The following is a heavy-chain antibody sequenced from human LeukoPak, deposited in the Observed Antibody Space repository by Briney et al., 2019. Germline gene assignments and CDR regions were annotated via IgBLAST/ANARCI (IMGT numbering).Heavy chain of an antibody. D-gene: IGHD3-22*01. CDR1: GGSISGHY. Sequence: PSETLSLTCTVSGGSISGHYWGWIRQPPGKGLEWIGYIYYSGSTNYNPSFKSRVTISVDTSKKQLSLKLTSVTAADTAVYYCARGGDYSFDSSGYLFDYWGQGTLVTVSS. CDR3: ARGGDYSFDSSGYLFDY. J-gene: IGHJ4*02. V-gene: IGHV4-59*11. CDR2: IYYSGST.